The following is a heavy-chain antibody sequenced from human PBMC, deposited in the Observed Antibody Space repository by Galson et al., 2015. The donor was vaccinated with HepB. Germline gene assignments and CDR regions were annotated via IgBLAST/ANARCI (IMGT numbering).Heavy chain of an antibody. CDR2: ISYDGSNK. Sequence: SLRLSCAASGSTFSSYAMHWVRQAPGKGLEWVAVISYDGSNKYYADSVKGRFTISRDNSKNTLYLQMNSLRAEDTAVYYCARDLGVMGITGTRTEPYYYYYYGVDVWGQGTTVTVSS. CDR3: ARDLGVMGITGTRTEPYYYYYYGVDV. V-gene: IGHV3-30*04. D-gene: IGHD1-20*01. CDR1: GSTFSSYA. J-gene: IGHJ6*02.